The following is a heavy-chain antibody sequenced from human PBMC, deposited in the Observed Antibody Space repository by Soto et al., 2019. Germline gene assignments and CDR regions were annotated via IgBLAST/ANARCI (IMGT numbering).Heavy chain of an antibody. CDR1: GFTFSSYS. CDR2: ISSSSSTI. Sequence: PGGSLRLSCAASGFTFSSYSMNWVRQAPGKGLEWVSYISSSSSTIYYADSVKGRFTISRDNAKNSLYLQMNSLRDEDTAVYYCAKTPVLYYYDSSGYYFDYWGQGTLVTVSS. V-gene: IGHV3-48*02. D-gene: IGHD3-22*01. CDR3: AKTPVLYYYDSSGYYFDY. J-gene: IGHJ4*02.